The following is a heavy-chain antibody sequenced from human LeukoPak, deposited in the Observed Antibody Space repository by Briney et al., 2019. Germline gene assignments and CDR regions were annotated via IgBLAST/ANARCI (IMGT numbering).Heavy chain of an antibody. CDR2: IYYSGTT. V-gene: IGHV4-59*11. CDR3: ARGGVAAKYYFDY. CDR1: GGSISPLY. Sequence: SGTLSLTCTVSGGSISPLYWGWIRQPPGKGLEFIGYIYYSGTTNYNPSLRSRVTLSVDTSKNQFSLKLSSVTAADTAVYYCARGGVAAKYYFDYWGPGTLVTVSS. J-gene: IGHJ4*02. D-gene: IGHD3-10*01.